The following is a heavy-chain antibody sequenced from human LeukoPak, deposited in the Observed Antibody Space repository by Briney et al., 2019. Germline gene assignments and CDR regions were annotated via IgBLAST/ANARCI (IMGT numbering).Heavy chain of an antibody. J-gene: IGHJ4*02. CDR1: GFTFSGSD. CDR2: VRIKTNSYAT. Sequence: PGRSLRLSCAASGFTFSGSDMHWVRQASGKGLEWVGRVRIKTNSYATAYAASVKGRFTISRDDSKNTAYLQMNSLKTEDTAVYYCTTLDFDYWGQGTLVTVSS. CDR3: TTLDFDY. V-gene: IGHV3-73*01.